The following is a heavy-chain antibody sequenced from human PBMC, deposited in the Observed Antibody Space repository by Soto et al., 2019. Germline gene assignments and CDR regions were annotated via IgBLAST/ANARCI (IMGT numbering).Heavy chain of an antibody. J-gene: IGHJ2*01. CDR1: GFIFEDYD. CDR3: VKKSCSDPRCYTGWFFDL. Sequence: GGSLRLSCEASGFIFEDYDVHWVRQPPGKGLQWVSGISWNSGDKDYADSVKGRFTISRDNVKNSIDLQMIRLRVEDTATYYCVKKSCSDPRCYTGWFFDLWGRGPLVTVSS. V-gene: IGHV3-9*01. D-gene: IGHD2-15*01. CDR2: ISWNSGDK.